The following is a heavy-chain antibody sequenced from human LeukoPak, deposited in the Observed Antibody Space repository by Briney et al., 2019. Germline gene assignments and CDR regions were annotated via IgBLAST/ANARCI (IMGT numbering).Heavy chain of an antibody. CDR2: ISGSGGST. CDR1: GFTFHGYP. D-gene: IGHD3-3*01. Sequence: GGSLRLSCAASGFTFHGYPMTWVRQAPGKGLEWVSAISGSGGSTYYADSVKGRFTISRDNSKNTLYLQMNSLRAEDTAVYYCAKDIRFLEWLFITYFDYWGQGTLVTVSS. J-gene: IGHJ4*02. CDR3: AKDIRFLEWLFITYFDY. V-gene: IGHV3-23*01.